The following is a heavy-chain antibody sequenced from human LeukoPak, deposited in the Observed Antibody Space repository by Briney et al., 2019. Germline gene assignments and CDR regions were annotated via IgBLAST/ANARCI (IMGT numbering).Heavy chain of an antibody. J-gene: IGHJ4*02. Sequence: SETLSLTCTVSGGSISSYYWSWIRQPPGKGLEWIGYIYYSGSTNYNPSLKSRVTISADTSKNQFSLKLSSVTAADTAVYYCARSLTGYYPFDHWGQGTLVTVSS. CDR3: ARSLTGYYPFDH. CDR2: IYYSGST. D-gene: IGHD3-9*01. V-gene: IGHV4-59*01. CDR1: GGSISSYY.